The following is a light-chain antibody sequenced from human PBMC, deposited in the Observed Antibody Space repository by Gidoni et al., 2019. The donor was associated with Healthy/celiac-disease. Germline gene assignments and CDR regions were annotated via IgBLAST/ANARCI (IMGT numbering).Light chain of an antibody. CDR2: GAS. CDR3: QQYNNWPPIT. V-gene: IGKV3-15*01. Sequence: EIVMTQSPATLSVSPGESATLSCRASHSVSSNLAWYQQKTGQAPRLLIYGASTRATGIPARCSGSGSGTEFTLTISSLQSEDFAVYYCQQYNNWPPITFGQGTRLEIK. CDR1: HSVSSN. J-gene: IGKJ5*01.